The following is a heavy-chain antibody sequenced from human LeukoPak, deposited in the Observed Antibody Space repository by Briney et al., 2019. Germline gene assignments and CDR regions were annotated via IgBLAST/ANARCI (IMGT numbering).Heavy chain of an antibody. D-gene: IGHD3-22*01. CDR1: GDSISSYY. J-gene: IGHJ4*02. V-gene: IGHV4-59*01. Sequence: SETLSLTCTVSGDSISSYYWSWIRQPPGKGLECMGYVYYSGSTDYNPSLKSRVTILVDTSKNQFSLKLSSATAADTAVYYCARLTSGYYPYYFDHWGQGTLVTVSS. CDR3: ARLTSGYYPYYFDH. CDR2: VYYSGST.